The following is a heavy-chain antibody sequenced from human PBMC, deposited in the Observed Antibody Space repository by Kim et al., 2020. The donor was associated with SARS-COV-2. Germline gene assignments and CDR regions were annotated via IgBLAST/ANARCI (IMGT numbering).Heavy chain of an antibody. Sequence: SETLSLTCTVSGGSISSSSYYWGWIRQPPGKGLEWIGSIYYSGSTYYNPSLKSRVTISVDTSKNQFSLKLSSVTAADTAVYYCAREVITMVRGCFDYWGQGTLVTVSS. CDR1: GGSISSSSYY. CDR2: IYYSGST. J-gene: IGHJ4*02. D-gene: IGHD3-10*01. V-gene: IGHV4-39*07. CDR3: AREVITMVRGCFDY.